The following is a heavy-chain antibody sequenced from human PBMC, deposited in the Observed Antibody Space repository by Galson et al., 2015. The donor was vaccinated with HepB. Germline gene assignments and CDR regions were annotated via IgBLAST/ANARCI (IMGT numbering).Heavy chain of an antibody. D-gene: IGHD6-13*01. CDR3: ARVPYSATWSKLDH. J-gene: IGHJ4*02. V-gene: IGHV1-18*04. CDR2: IGGYNGDT. CDR1: GYTFSSYG. Sequence: SVKVSCKAYGYTFSSYGISWVRQAPGQGLEWMGWIGGYNGDTRYAQKLQGRVAMTTDTSTSTAYMELTSLRSDDTAVYYCARVPYSATWSKLDHWGQGTLVTVSS.